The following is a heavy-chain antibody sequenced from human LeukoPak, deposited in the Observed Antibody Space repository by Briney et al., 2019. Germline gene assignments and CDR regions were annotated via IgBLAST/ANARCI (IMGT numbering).Heavy chain of an antibody. CDR3: AREGRTWEMATKEWFDP. D-gene: IGHD5-24*01. CDR2: IYTSGST. Sequence: SETLSLTCTVPGGSISSYYWSWIRQPAGKGLEWIGRIYTSGSTNYNPSLKSRVTMSVDTSKNQFSLKLSPVTAADTAVYYCAREGRTWEMATKEWFDPRGQGTLVTVSS. CDR1: GGSISSYY. J-gene: IGHJ5*02. V-gene: IGHV4-4*07.